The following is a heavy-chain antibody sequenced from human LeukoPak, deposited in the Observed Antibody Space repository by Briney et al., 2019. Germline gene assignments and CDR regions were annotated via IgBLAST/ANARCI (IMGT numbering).Heavy chain of an antibody. CDR2: IWYDGSDK. CDR1: GFTFSSYG. CDR3: AKGLHYTMDV. D-gene: IGHD2-21*01. Sequence: GGSLRLSCAASGFTFSSYGMQWVRQAPGKGLEWVAVIWYDGSDKYYADSVKGRFTISRDNSKNTLYLQMNSLRPEDTALYYCAKGLHYTMDVWGQGTTVTVSS. V-gene: IGHV3-30*02. J-gene: IGHJ6*02.